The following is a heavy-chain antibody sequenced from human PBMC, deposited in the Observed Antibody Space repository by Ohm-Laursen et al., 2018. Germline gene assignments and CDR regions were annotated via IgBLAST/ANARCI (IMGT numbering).Heavy chain of an antibody. CDR2: IKQGGSEK. CDR3: ARDRGDGSAFDY. Sequence: SLRLSCAAFGFTFSNHWMSWVRQAPGKGLEWVANIKQGGSEKYYVDSVKGRFTISRDNAKNSQYLQMNSLRAEDTAVYYCARDRGDGSAFDYWGQGTLVTVSS. V-gene: IGHV3-7*01. D-gene: IGHD2-15*01. CDR1: GFTFSNHW. J-gene: IGHJ4*02.